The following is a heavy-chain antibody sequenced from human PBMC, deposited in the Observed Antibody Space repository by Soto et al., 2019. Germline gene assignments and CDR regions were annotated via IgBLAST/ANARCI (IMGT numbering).Heavy chain of an antibody. V-gene: IGHV4-59*01. D-gene: IGHD2-15*01. CDR3: AGASGCSHGSVAFDP. Sequence: PSETLSLTCTVSGGSISSYYWSWIRQPPGKGLEWIGYIYYTGSTNSNLSLKSRATISLDTSKNQFSLRLTSVTAADTAVYYCAGASGCSHGSVAFDPWGQGTLVTVS. CDR1: GGSISSYY. J-gene: IGHJ5*02. CDR2: IYYTGST.